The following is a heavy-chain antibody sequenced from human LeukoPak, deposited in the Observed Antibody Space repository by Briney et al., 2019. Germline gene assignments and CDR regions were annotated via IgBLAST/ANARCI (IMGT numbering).Heavy chain of an antibody. D-gene: IGHD6-13*01. V-gene: IGHV4-59*01. CDR2: IYCSGST. J-gene: IGHJ3*02. CDR3: AKDWHSSKEPNDAFDI. Sequence: PSETLSLTCTVSGGSISSYYWSWIRQPPGKGLEWVGDIYCSGSTNYNPSLKSRVTISVDASKNQFSLKLSSVTAADTALYYCAKDWHSSKEPNDAFDIWGQGTMVTVSS. CDR1: GGSISSYY.